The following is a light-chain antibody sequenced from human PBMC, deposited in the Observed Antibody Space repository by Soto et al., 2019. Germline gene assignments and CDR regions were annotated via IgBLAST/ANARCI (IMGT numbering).Light chain of an antibody. CDR2: DVN. Sequence: QSALTQPASVSGSPGQSITISCTGTSSDVGAYSNVSWYQHHPGKVPKLLIYDVNMRPPGISNRVSGSKSGNTASLTISGIQAEDEGYYYCGSYTNSITLVFGGGTKLTVL. V-gene: IGLV2-14*03. CDR1: SSDVGAYSN. J-gene: IGLJ2*01. CDR3: GSYTNSITLV.